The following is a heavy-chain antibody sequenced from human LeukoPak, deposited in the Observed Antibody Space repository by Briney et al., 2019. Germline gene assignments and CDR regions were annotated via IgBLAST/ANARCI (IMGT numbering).Heavy chain of an antibody. CDR1: GFTFSTCA. Sequence: GGSLRLSCAASGFTFSTCAMSWVRQAPGKGLEWVSGISGTTSGTYYADSVKGRFTISRDNSKNTLFLQVNSLRAEDTAVYYCAKDPAWGLDYWGQGTPVTVSS. J-gene: IGHJ4*02. V-gene: IGHV3-23*01. CDR3: AKDPAWGLDY. CDR2: ISGTTSGT. D-gene: IGHD7-27*01.